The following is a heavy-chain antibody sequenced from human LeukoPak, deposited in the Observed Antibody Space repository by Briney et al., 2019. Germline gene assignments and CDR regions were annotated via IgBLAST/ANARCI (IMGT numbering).Heavy chain of an antibody. J-gene: IGHJ4*02. D-gene: IGHD3-3*01. CDR1: GFTFRRHG. V-gene: IGHV3-33*01. Sequence: PGRSLRLSCAASGFTFRRHGMHWVRLAPGKGLEWVAVIWYDGSNKYCADSVKGRFTISRDNAKNTLYLQMNSLRAEDTAVYYCARDVYYDFWSGYSDYWGQGTLVTVSS. CDR3: ARDVYYDFWSGYSDY. CDR2: IWYDGSNK.